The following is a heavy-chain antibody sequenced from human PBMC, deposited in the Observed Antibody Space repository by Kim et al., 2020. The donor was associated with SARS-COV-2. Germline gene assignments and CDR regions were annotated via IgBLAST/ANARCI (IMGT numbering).Heavy chain of an antibody. CDR2: ISSSSSYT. CDR1: GFTFSDYY. D-gene: IGHD3-10*01. J-gene: IGHJ4*02. V-gene: IGHV3-11*06. CDR3: ARAGYYGSGSYYPPEIDY. Sequence: GGSLRLSCAASGFTFSDYYMSWIRQAPGKGLEWVSYISSSSSYTNYADSVKGRFTISRDNAKNSLYLQMNSLRAEDTAVYYCARAGYYGSGSYYPPEIDYWGQGTLVTVSS.